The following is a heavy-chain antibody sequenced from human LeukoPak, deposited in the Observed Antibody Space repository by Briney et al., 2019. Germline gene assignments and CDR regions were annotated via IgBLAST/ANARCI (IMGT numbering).Heavy chain of an antibody. Sequence: SETLSLTCTVSGGSVSSGRDYWSWIRQPPGKGLEWIGHISYSGSTNYNPSLKSRVTISLDTSKNQLSLKLSSVTTADTAVYYCARGQAALWFGELWGQGTLVTVSS. CDR3: ARGQAALWFGEL. CDR1: GGSVSSGRDY. D-gene: IGHD3-10*01. V-gene: IGHV4-61*01. J-gene: IGHJ4*02. CDR2: ISYSGST.